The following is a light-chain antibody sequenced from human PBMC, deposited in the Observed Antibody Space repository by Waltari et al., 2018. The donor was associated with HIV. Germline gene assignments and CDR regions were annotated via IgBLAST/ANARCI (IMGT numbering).Light chain of an antibody. Sequence: DVQMTQFPSSLSASAGDRVTITCRASQSIGTYLSWYQQKPGKAPNLLIYDAFSLQSGVPSRFSGSGSGTDFTLTISSLQPEDFATYYCQQSYIIPITFGQGTRLDIK. CDR3: QQSYIIPIT. CDR1: QSIGTY. V-gene: IGKV1-39*01. J-gene: IGKJ5*01. CDR2: DAF.